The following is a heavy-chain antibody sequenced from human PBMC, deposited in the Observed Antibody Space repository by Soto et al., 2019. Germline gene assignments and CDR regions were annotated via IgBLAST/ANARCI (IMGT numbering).Heavy chain of an antibody. V-gene: IGHV1-2*04. CDR1: GYTFTGYY. CDR3: ARGAIFGVVLLQAFDY. D-gene: IGHD3-3*01. CDR2: INPNSGGT. J-gene: IGHJ4*02. Sequence: QVQLVQSGAEVKKPGASVKVSCKASGYTFTGYYMHWVRQAPGQGLEWLGWINPNSGGTNYAQKFQGWVTMTRDTPISAAYMGLCRLRSDDTAVYDCARGAIFGVVLLQAFDYWGQGPLVTVSS.